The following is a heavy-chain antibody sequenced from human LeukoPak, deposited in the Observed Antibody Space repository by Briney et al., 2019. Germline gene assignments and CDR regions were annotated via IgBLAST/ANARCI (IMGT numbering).Heavy chain of an antibody. V-gene: IGHV3-48*03. CDR1: GFTFSSYE. D-gene: IGHD2-15*01. Sequence: GGSLRLSCAASGFTFSSYEMNWVRQAPGKGLEWVSYISSSGSTIYYADSVKGRFTISRDNDKNSLYLQMNSLRAEDTAVYYCARDAGYCSGGSCRSAFDPWGQGTLVTVSS. J-gene: IGHJ5*02. CDR3: ARDAGYCSGGSCRSAFDP. CDR2: ISSSGSTI.